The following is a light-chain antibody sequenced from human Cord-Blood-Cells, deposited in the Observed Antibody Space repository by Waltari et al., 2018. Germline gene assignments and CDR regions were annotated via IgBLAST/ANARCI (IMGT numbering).Light chain of an antibody. CDR2: SAS. Sequence: DFQMTQSPSSLSASVGDRVTITCRASQSISSYLNWYQQKPGKAPKPLIYSASSLQSGVPSRFSGSGSGTDFTLTISSLQPEDFATYYCQQSYSTPPYPFGQGTKVEIK. J-gene: IGKJ1*01. V-gene: IGKV1-39*01. CDR1: QSISSY. CDR3: QQSYSTPPYP.